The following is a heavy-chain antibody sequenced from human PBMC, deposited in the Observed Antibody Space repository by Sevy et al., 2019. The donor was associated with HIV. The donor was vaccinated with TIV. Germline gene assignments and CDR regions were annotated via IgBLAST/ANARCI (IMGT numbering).Heavy chain of an antibody. D-gene: IGHD3-22*01. V-gene: IGHV3-21*01. J-gene: IGHJ4*02. CDR3: ARALDYYDSGGYFY. CDR1: GFIFSNYD. CDR2: ISSASSYI. Sequence: GGSLRLSCVASGFIFSNYDMNWVRQAPGKELEWVSSISSASSYIYYADSVKGRFTVSRDNAKDSLYLQMHSLRAEDTATYYCARALDYYDSGGYFYWGLGTLVTVSS.